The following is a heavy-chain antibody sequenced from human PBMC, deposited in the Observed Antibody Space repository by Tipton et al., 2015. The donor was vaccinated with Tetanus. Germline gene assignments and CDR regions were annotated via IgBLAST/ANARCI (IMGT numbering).Heavy chain of an antibody. Sequence: SLRLSCAASGFTFSSYSMNWVRQAPGKGLEWVSSISSSSSYIYYADSVKGRFTISRDNAKNSLYLQMNSLRAEDTAVYYCARDMWITMVRGVSWSYYYGMDVWGQGTTVTVSS. CDR3: ARDMWITMVRGVSWSYYYGMDV. V-gene: IGHV3-21*01. J-gene: IGHJ6*02. CDR2: ISSSSSYI. CDR1: GFTFSSYS. D-gene: IGHD3-10*01.